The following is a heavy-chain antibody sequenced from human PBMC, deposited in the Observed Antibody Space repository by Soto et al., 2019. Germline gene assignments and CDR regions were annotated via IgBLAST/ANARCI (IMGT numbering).Heavy chain of an antibody. Sequence: GGSLRLSCAASGFTFTAYGMDWVRQAPGKGLEWVAVISHNGSNKYYADSVKGRFTVSRDNANYMLYLQMNSLRPDDTAVYYCARALGYNYGDRDHYYGMDVWGQGTTVTVSS. CDR2: ISHNGSNK. CDR3: ARALGYNYGDRDHYYGMDV. V-gene: IGHV3-30-3*01. D-gene: IGHD5-18*01. J-gene: IGHJ6*02. CDR1: GFTFTAYG.